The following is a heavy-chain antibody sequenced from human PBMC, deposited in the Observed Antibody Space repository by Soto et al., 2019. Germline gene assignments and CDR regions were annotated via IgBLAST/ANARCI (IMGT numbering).Heavy chain of an antibody. CDR3: AKEPGADFGDYCDH. V-gene: IGHV3-23*01. D-gene: IGHD4-17*01. CDR2: IGSRGGST. CDR1: GFIFSNYA. J-gene: IGHJ4*02. Sequence: EVNLLESGGGLVQPGGSLRLSCAASGFIFSNYAMTWVRQAPGKGLEWVSGIGSRGGSTYYADSVKGRFSISRDNSKNTLYLQMNCLGAEDTAVYYCAKEPGADFGDYCDHWGQGTLVTVSS.